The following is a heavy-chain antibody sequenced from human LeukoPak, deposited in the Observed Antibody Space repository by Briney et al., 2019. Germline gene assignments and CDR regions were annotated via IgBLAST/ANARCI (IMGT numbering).Heavy chain of an antibody. CDR1: GGSISSSSYY. Sequence: SETLSLTCTVSGGSISSSSYYWSWIRQPAGKGLEWIGRIYTSGSTNYNPSLKSRVTMSVDTSKNQFSLKLSSVTAADTAVYYCARVGYGSGSYYTEDWFDPWGQGTLVTVSS. D-gene: IGHD3-10*01. CDR3: ARVGYGSGSYYTEDWFDP. V-gene: IGHV4-61*02. J-gene: IGHJ5*02. CDR2: IYTSGST.